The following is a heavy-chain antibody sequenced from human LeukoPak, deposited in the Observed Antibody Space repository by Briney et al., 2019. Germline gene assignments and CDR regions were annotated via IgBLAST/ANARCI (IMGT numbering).Heavy chain of an antibody. CDR1: GFTFSSYS. D-gene: IGHD6-19*01. CDR2: ISSSSSYI. V-gene: IGHV3-21*01. CDR3: AKHYSSGWYTSDN. J-gene: IGHJ4*02. Sequence: NPEGSLRLSCAASGFTFSSYSMNWVRQAPGKGLEWVSSISSSSSYIYYADSVKGRFTISRDNAKNSLYLQMNSLRAEDTAVYYCAKHYSSGWYTSDNWGQGTLVTVSS.